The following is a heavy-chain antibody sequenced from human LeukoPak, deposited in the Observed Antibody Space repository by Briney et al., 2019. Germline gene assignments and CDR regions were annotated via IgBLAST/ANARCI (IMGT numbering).Heavy chain of an antibody. CDR3: ARARGFFDY. Sequence: GGSLRLSCAASGHTFSSYWMSWVRQAPGKGLEWVANIKQAGSEKYYVDSVKGRFTISRDNAENSLYLQMNSLRAEDTAVYYCARARGFFDYWGQGTLVTVTS. CDR2: IKQAGSEK. D-gene: IGHD3-10*01. J-gene: IGHJ4*02. CDR1: GHTFSSYW. V-gene: IGHV3-7*01.